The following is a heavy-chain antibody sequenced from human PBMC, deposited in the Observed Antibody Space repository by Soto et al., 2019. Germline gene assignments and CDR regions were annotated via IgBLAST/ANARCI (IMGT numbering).Heavy chain of an antibody. J-gene: IGHJ3*02. CDR3: AKRNPAAGYFFDI. Sequence: GVSLRLSCAASGFTFSSYAMSWVRQAPGRGLEWVSTISASGVSTYYADSVKGRFTISGDIPKNTLFLQMNSLRAEDTAVYYCAKRNPAAGYFFDIWGQGTMVNVSS. V-gene: IGHV3-23*01. CDR2: ISASGVST. D-gene: IGHD6-13*01. CDR1: GFTFSSYA.